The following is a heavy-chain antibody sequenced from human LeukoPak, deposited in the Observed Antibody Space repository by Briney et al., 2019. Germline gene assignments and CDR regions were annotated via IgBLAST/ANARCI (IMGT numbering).Heavy chain of an antibody. CDR1: GYTFTSYY. Sequence: ASVKVSCKASGYTFTSYYMHWVRQAPGQGLEWMGIINPSGGSTSYAQKFQGRVTMTRDMSTSTVYMELSSLRSEDTAVYYCARVRHYYDSGGYHVLDYWGQGTLVTVSS. J-gene: IGHJ4*02. D-gene: IGHD3-22*01. CDR3: ARVRHYYDSGGYHVLDY. V-gene: IGHV1-46*01. CDR2: INPSGGST.